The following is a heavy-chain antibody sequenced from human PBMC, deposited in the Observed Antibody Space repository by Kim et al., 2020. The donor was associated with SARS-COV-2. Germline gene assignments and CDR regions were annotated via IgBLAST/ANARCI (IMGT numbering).Heavy chain of an antibody. V-gene: IGHV4-59*13. CDR3: ARVSGMGGTYYYYL. D-gene: IGHD1-26*01. J-gene: IGHJ6*03. CDR1: NGSISGYY. Sequence: SETLSLTCTVSNGSISGYYWSWIRQPPGKGLEWIGYIYYSGSTDYNPSLKSRVTISVDRSKNQFSLKLSSVTAADTAVDYCARVSGMGGTYYYYL. CDR2: IYYSGST.